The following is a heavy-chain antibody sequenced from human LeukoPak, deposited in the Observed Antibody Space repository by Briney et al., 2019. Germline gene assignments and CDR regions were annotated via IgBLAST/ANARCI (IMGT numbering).Heavy chain of an antibody. D-gene: IGHD3-10*01. V-gene: IGHV3-20*04. CDR1: GFTFDDYG. CDR3: AREYYGSGSYYNVGY. CDR2: INWNGGRT. Sequence: PGGSLRLSWAASGFTFDDYGMSWVRQAPGKGLELVSGINWNGGRTDYADSVKGRFTISRDNTKKSLYVQMNSLRAEDTALYYCAREYYGSGSYYNVGYWGQGTLVTVSS. J-gene: IGHJ4*02.